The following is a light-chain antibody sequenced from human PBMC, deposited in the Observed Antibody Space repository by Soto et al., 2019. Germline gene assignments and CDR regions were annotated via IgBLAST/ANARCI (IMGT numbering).Light chain of an antibody. Sequence: EIVLTLSPATLSLSPGERATLSCRASQSIGLAIAWYQHKPGQAPRLLIYGASSRATGIPDRFSGSGSGTDFTLTISRLEPEDFAVYYCQQYGSSLTWTFGQGTKVDIK. V-gene: IGKV3-20*01. CDR1: QSIGLA. CDR2: GAS. CDR3: QQYGSSLTWT. J-gene: IGKJ1*01.